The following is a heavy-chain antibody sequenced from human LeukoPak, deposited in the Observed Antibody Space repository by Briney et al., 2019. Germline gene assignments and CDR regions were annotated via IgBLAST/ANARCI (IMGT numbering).Heavy chain of an antibody. V-gene: IGHV3-20*04. CDR3: AKDIEAAAGEVDY. CDR1: GFTFDDYG. Sequence: PGGSLRLSCAASGFTFDDYGMSWVRQAPGKGLEWVSAISGSGGSTYYADSVKGRFTISRDNAKNSLYLQMNSLRAEDTALYYCAKDIEAAAGEVDYWGQGTLVTVSS. D-gene: IGHD6-13*01. CDR2: ISGSGGST. J-gene: IGHJ4*02.